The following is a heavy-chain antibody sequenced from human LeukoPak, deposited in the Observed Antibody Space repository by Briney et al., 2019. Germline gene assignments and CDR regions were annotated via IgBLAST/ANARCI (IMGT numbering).Heavy chain of an antibody. J-gene: IGHJ4*02. CDR3: AREGYSSGWYLDY. D-gene: IGHD6-19*01. Sequence: GRSLRLSCAASGFTFSSYGMHWVRQAPGKGLEWVAVISYDGSNKYYADSVKGRFTISRDNSKNTLYLQINSLRAEDTAVYYCAREGYSSGWYLDYWGQGTLVTVSS. CDR1: GFTFSSYG. CDR2: ISYDGSNK. V-gene: IGHV3-30*03.